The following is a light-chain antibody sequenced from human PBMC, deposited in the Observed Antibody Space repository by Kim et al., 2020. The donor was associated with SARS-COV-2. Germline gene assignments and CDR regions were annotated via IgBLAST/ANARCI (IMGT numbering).Light chain of an antibody. Sequence: LSASAGDSVTITCRASHSINNYLAWYQHKPGKAPVLLIQRASILESGVPPRFSGSGSGTYFTLTIDSLHPDDFATYYCQQYYSYSAFGQGTKLEI. V-gene: IGKV1-5*03. CDR2: RAS. CDR3: QQYYSYSA. J-gene: IGKJ2*01. CDR1: HSINNY.